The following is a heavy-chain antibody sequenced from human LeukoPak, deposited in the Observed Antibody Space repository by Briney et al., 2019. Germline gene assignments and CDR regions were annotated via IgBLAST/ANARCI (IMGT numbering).Heavy chain of an antibody. CDR3: ARDDYGVFDAFDV. D-gene: IGHD3-16*01. CDR1: GGSITSHF. Sequence: PSETLSLTCTVSGGSITSHFWTWIRQAPGKGLEWVGYVSKSGSTNYNPSRQSRITISVDTSKNQFFLKLTSMTAADTAVYFCARDDYGVFDAFDVWGQGTVVTVSS. J-gene: IGHJ3*01. CDR2: VSKSGST. V-gene: IGHV4-4*08.